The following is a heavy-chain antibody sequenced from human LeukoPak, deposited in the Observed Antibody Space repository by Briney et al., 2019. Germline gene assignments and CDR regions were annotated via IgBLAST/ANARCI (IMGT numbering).Heavy chain of an antibody. CDR1: GDTFSSYA. V-gene: IGHV1-69*13. Sequence: ASVTVSCKASGDTFSSYAFSWVRQAPGQGREWMGAIIPMSGTTHYAQNFQGRVTITSDESTRTVYLEVTSLRSEDTALYYCARSNNVFFAGGHWGQGTLVTVSS. CDR2: IIPMSGTT. D-gene: IGHD1/OR15-1a*01. J-gene: IGHJ4*02. CDR3: ARSNNVFFAGGH.